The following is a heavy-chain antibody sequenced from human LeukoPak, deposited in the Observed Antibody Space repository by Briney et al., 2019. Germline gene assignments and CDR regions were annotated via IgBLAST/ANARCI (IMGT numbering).Heavy chain of an antibody. D-gene: IGHD1-26*01. J-gene: IGHJ4*02. CDR1: GFTFRSYG. Sequence: GGSLRLSCAASGFTFRSYGMSWVRQAPGKGLEWVSAISGSGGSTHYADSVKGRFTISRDNSKNTLYLQMNSLRAEDTAVYYCAKDLGFIVGGGYWGQGTLVTVSS. CDR2: ISGSGGST. CDR3: AKDLGFIVGGGY. V-gene: IGHV3-23*01.